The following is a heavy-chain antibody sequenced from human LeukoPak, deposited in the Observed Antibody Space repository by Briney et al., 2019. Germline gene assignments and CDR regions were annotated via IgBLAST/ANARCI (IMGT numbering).Heavy chain of an antibody. CDR3: ANMVRGLIIND. CDR2: IGDSGAST. Sequence: GGSLRLSCVASGFTFSSYAMSWVRQAPGKGLEWVSAIGDSGASTYYAESVKGRFTISRDNSKNTLYLQMNSLRAEDTAVYYCANMVRGLIINDWGQGTLVTVSS. CDR1: GFTFSSYA. V-gene: IGHV3-23*01. D-gene: IGHD3-10*01. J-gene: IGHJ4*02.